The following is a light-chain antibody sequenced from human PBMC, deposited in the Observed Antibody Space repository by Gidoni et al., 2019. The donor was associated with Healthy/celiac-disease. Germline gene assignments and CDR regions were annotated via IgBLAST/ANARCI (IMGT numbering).Light chain of an antibody. CDR2: KAS. V-gene: IGKV1-5*03. Sequence: DLQMTQSPSTLSASVGDRVTITCRASQSISSWLAWYQQKPGKAPKLLIYKASSLESGVPSMFSCSGSGTEFTLTISSLQPDDFATYYCQQYNSYSRTFGQGTKVEIK. CDR3: QQYNSYSRT. J-gene: IGKJ1*01. CDR1: QSISSW.